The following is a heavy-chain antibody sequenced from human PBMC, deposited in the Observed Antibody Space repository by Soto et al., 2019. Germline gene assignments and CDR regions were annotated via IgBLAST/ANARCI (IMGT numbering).Heavy chain of an antibody. CDR1: GFTFSSYG. CDR2: IWYDGSNK. J-gene: IGHJ4*02. CDR3: ASDPREKFTGTQFSGSYYLDY. V-gene: IGHV3-33*01. D-gene: IGHD1-26*01. Sequence: GGSLRLSCAASGFTFSSYGMHWVRQAPGKGLEWVAVIWYDGSNKYYADSVKGRFTISRDNSKNTLYLQMNSLRAEDTAVYCCASDPREKFTGTQFSGSYYLDYWGQGTLVTVSS.